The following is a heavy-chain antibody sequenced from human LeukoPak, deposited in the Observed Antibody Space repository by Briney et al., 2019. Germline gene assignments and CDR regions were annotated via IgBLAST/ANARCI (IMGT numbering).Heavy chain of an antibody. D-gene: IGHD3-22*01. J-gene: IGHJ4*02. CDR2: INHSGST. V-gene: IGHV4-34*01. CDR3: ARYYDSSGYLFYYFDY. Sequence: SETLSLTCAVYGGSFSGYYWSWIRQPPGKGLEWIGEINHSGSTNYNPSLKSRVTISVDTSKNQFSLKLSSVTAADTAVYYCARYYDSSGYLFYYFDYWGQGTLVTVSS. CDR1: GGSFSGYY.